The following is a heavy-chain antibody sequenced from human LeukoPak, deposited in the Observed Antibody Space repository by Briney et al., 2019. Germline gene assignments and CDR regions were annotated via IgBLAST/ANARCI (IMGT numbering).Heavy chain of an antibody. Sequence: GGSLRLSCAASGFTFSDYYMNWIRQAPGKGLEWISYISGGGTSIFYADSVKGRFTISRDNAKNSLYLQMNSLRAEDTAVYYCARGGPAAGRFDYWGQGTLVTVSS. CDR2: ISGGGTSI. V-gene: IGHV3-11*04. J-gene: IGHJ4*02. D-gene: IGHD6-13*01. CDR3: ARGGPAAGRFDY. CDR1: GFTFSDYY.